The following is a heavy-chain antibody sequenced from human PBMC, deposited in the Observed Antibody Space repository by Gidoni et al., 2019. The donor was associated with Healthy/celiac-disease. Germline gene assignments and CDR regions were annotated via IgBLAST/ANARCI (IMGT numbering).Heavy chain of an antibody. J-gene: IGHJ6*02. V-gene: IGHV3-23*01. D-gene: IGHD4-4*01. CDR3: AKDYPSTTVTTYYYYYGMDV. CDR1: GFTFGGYA. Sequence: EVQLLESGGGLVQPGGSLRLSCAASGFTFGGYAMSWVRQAPGKGLEWVSAISGSGGSTYYADSVKGRFTISRDNSKNTLYLQMNSLRAEDTAVYYCAKDYPSTTVTTYYYYYGMDVWGQGTTVTVSS. CDR2: ISGSGGST.